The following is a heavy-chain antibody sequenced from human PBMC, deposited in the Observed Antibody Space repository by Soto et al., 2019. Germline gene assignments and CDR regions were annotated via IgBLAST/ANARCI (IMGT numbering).Heavy chain of an antibody. V-gene: IGHV2-5*02. CDR1: GFSLTSPAVG. J-gene: IGHJ4*02. CDR2: IYWDDDK. D-gene: IGHD6-19*01. Sequence: QITLKESGPTLVKPTQTLTLTCTFSGFSLTSPAVGVNWIRQPPGKALEWLALIYWDDDKQYSPSLKCRLTITKDTSKNQVVLTMTNMDPVDTATYYCAHGSGWLSDYWGQGTLVTVSS. CDR3: AHGSGWLSDY.